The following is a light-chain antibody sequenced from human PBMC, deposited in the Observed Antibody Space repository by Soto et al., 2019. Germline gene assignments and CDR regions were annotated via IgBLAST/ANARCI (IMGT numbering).Light chain of an antibody. V-gene: IGLV1-40*01. CDR2: GNN. CDR1: SSNIGAGFD. Sequence: QAVVTQPPSVSGAPGQRVTISCTGSSSNIGAGFDVHWYHQIAGTAPKLLIYGNNQRPSGVPDRFSGSKSGTSASLAISGLQSEDEADYYCAAWDDSLNGWVFGGGTKLTVL. J-gene: IGLJ3*02. CDR3: AAWDDSLNGWV.